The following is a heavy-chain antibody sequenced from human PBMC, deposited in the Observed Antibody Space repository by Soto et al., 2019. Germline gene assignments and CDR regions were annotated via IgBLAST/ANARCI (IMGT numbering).Heavy chain of an antibody. Sequence: GASVKVSCKASGYTFTSYAMHWVRQAPGQRLEWMGWINAGHGNTKYSQKFQGRVTITRDTSASTAYMELSRLRSEDTAVYYCARDQAAATEARLYYYYGMDVWGQGTTVTVSS. J-gene: IGHJ6*02. CDR1: GYTFTSYA. CDR2: INAGHGNT. V-gene: IGHV1-3*01. CDR3: ARDQAAATEARLYYYYGMDV. D-gene: IGHD6-13*01.